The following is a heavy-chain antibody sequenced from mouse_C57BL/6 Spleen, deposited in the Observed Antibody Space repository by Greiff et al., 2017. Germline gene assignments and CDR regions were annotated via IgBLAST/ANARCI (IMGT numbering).Heavy chain of an antibody. J-gene: IGHJ4*01. D-gene: IGHD4-1*01. CDR3: ARLGTAMDY. CDR2: ISSGGSYT. Sequence: DVMLVESGGDLVKPGGSLKLSCAASGFTFSSYGMSWVRQTPDKRLEWVATISSGGSYTYYPDCVKGRFTISRDNAKNTLYLQMSSLKSEDTAMYYCARLGTAMDYWGQGTSVTVSS. CDR1: GFTFSSYG. V-gene: IGHV5-6*02.